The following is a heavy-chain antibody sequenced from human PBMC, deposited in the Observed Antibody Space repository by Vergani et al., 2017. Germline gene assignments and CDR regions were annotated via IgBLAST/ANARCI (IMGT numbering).Heavy chain of an antibody. CDR2: IYYSGST. CDR1: GGSISSYY. Sequence: QVQLQESGPGLVKPSETLSLTCTVSGGSISSYYWSWIRQPPGKGLEWIGYIYYSGSTNYNPSLKSRVTISVDTSKNQFSLKLSSVTAADTAVYYYASSSSYYDSSGYYYGEDYFDYWGQGTLVTVSS. CDR3: ASSSSYYDSSGYYYGEDYFDY. J-gene: IGHJ4*02. D-gene: IGHD3-22*01. V-gene: IGHV4-59*01.